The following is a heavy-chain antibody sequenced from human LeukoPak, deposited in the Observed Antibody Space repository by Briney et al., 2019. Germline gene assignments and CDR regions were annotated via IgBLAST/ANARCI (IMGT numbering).Heavy chain of an antibody. V-gene: IGHV1-18*01. CDR3: ARAEDSGIAAAGTLDY. D-gene: IGHD6-13*01. Sequence: ASVKVSCKASGYTFTSYGISWVRQAPGQGLEWMGWISAYNGNTNYAQKLQGRVTMTTDTSTSTAYMELRSLRSDDTAVYYCARAEDSGIAAAGTLDYWGQGTLVTVSS. CDR1: GYTFTSYG. J-gene: IGHJ4*02. CDR2: ISAYNGNT.